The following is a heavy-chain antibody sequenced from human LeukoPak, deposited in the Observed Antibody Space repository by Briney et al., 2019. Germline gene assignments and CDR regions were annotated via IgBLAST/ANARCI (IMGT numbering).Heavy chain of an antibody. Sequence: SETLSPTCAVYGGSFSGYYWSWIRQPPGKGLEWIGEINHSGSTNYNPSLKSRVTISVDTSKNQFSLKLSSVTAADTAVYYCARVEEIVVVPAATPRRLAFDYWGQGTLVTVSS. CDR2: INHSGST. J-gene: IGHJ4*02. D-gene: IGHD2-2*01. V-gene: IGHV4-34*01. CDR1: GGSFSGYY. CDR3: ARVEEIVVVPAATPRRLAFDY.